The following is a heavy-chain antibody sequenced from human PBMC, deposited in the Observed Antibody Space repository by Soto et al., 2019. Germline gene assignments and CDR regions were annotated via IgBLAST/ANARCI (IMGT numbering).Heavy chain of an antibody. CDR2: IHGDGDYM. J-gene: IGHJ2*01. CDR3: VKNRGGGSYTTWSFAS. Sequence: EVQLLDSGGGLVQPGGSLRLSCAASGFTFSCCAMSWVRQAPGKGLEWVSTIHGDGDYMQYTDSVKGRFTISRDNSGNTLYLQMDSLRGDDTAVYYCVKNRGGGSYTTWSFASWGRGTLVTVSS. CDR1: GFTFSCCA. D-gene: IGHD1-26*01. V-gene: IGHV3-23*01.